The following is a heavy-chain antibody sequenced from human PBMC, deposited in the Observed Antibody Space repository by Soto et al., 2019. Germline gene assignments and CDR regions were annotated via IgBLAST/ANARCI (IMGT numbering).Heavy chain of an antibody. Sequence: GASVKVSCKASGYTFTSYYMHWVRQAPGQGLEWMGIINPSGGSTSYAQKFQGRVTMTRDTSTSTVYMELSSLRSEDTAVYYCVRGYCSGGSCYSENDDAFDIWGQGTMVTVSS. V-gene: IGHV1-46*01. CDR2: INPSGGST. D-gene: IGHD2-15*01. CDR1: GYTFTSYY. J-gene: IGHJ3*02. CDR3: VRGYCSGGSCYSENDDAFDI.